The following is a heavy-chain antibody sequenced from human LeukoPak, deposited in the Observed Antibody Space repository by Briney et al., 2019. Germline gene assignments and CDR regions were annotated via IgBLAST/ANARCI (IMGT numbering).Heavy chain of an antibody. V-gene: IGHV1-2*02. CDR3: ARAGEYCSGGSCYSTWFDP. Sequence: GASVKVSCKASGYTFTGYYMHWVRQAPGQGLEWMGWINPNSGGTNYAQKFQGRVTMTRNTSISTAYMELSSLRSEDTAVYYCARAGEYCSGGSCYSTWFDPWGQGTLVTVSS. CDR2: INPNSGGT. D-gene: IGHD2-15*01. CDR1: GYTFTGYY. J-gene: IGHJ5*02.